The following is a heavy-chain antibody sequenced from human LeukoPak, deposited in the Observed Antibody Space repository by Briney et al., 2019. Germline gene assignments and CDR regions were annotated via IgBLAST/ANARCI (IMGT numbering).Heavy chain of an antibody. CDR3: VRGPMVRGVFIRRSKSGYFDY. J-gene: IGHJ4*02. D-gene: IGHD3-10*01. Sequence: PGGSLRLSCAASGFIFSSYEMNWVRQAPGKGLEWVSYISSSGSTIYYADSVKGRFTISRDNAKNSLYLQMNSLRAEDTAVYYCVRGPMVRGVFIRRSKSGYFDYWGQGTLVTVSS. CDR1: GFIFSSYE. CDR2: ISSSGSTI. V-gene: IGHV3-48*03.